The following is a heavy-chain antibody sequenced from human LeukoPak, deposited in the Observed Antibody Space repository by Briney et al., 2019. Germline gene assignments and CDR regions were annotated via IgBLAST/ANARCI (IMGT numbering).Heavy chain of an antibody. CDR3: AGGGYSLNY. CDR1: GFTFSSYG. Sequence: GGTLRLSCAASGFTFSSYGMHWVRQAPGKGLEWVAVISYDGSNKYYADSVKGRFTISRDNSKNTLYLQMNSLRAGDTAVYYCAGGGYSLNYWGQGTLVTVSS. CDR2: ISYDGSNK. D-gene: IGHD5-18*01. V-gene: IGHV3-30*03. J-gene: IGHJ4*02.